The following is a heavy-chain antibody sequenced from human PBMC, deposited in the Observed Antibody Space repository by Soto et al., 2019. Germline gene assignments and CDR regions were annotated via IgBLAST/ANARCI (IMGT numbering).Heavy chain of an antibody. CDR3: AKDWERSGSYLDY. CDR1: GFTLSSYG. CDR2: ISYDGSNK. Sequence: QVQLVESGGGVVQPGRSLRLSCAASGFTLSSYGMHWVRQAPGKGLEWVAVISYDGSNKYYADSVKGRFTISRDNSKNTLYLQMNSLRAEDTAVYYCAKDWERSGSYLDYWGQGTLVTVSS. J-gene: IGHJ4*02. V-gene: IGHV3-30*18. D-gene: IGHD1-26*01.